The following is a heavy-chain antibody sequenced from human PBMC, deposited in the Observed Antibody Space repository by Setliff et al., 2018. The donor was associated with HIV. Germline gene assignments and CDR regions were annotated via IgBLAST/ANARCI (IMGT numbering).Heavy chain of an antibody. Sequence: GGSLRLSCAASGFTFSSYAMTWVRQAPGKGLEWVSSITGSGDSTYYANSVKGRFTISRDSSKNTLSLQMSSLRAEDTAVYYCAREVLRGGDDAFGLWGRGTVVTVSS. V-gene: IGHV3-23*01. D-gene: IGHD3-10*01. J-gene: IGHJ3*01. CDR1: GFTFSSYA. CDR2: ITGSGDST. CDR3: AREVLRGGDDAFGL.